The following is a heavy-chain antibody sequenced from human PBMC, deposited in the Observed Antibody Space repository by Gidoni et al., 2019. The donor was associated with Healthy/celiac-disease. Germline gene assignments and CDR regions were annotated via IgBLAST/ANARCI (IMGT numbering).Heavy chain of an antibody. CDR1: GSTFSSST. V-gene: IGHV3-23*01. CDR3: AKTGGYCSGGSCSNFDY. J-gene: IGHJ4*02. Sequence: QLLEAGGGLVQPGGSRRLSCAASGSTFSSSTMGWVRQAQGKGLEWVSAIRGSAGTTYYADSVRGRFTISRDNSKNTLYLQMNNLRAEDTAVYYCAKTGGYCSGGSCSNFDYWGQGTLVTVSS. CDR2: IRGSAGTT. D-gene: IGHD2-15*01.